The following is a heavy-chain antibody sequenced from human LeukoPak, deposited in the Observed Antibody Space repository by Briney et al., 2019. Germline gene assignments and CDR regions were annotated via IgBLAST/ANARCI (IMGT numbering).Heavy chain of an antibody. J-gene: IGHJ4*02. V-gene: IGHV4-4*07. Sequence: SETLSLTCTVSGGSISSYYWSWIRQPAGKGLEWIRRIYTSGSTNYNPSLKSRVTMSVDTSKNQFSLKLSSVTAADTAVYYCARDWNGDKITTNDGDYWGQGTLVTVSS. CDR1: GGSISSYY. CDR3: ARDWNGDKITTNDGDY. CDR2: IYTSGST. D-gene: IGHD3-3*01.